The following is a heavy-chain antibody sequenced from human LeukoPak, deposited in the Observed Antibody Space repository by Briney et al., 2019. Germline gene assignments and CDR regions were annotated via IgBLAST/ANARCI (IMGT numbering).Heavy chain of an antibody. CDR1: GFTFSSYS. CDR2: ISSSSSYM. D-gene: IGHD2-2*01. CDR3: ARDLTRPYIVVVPAAIDY. J-gene: IGHJ4*02. V-gene: IGHV3-21*01. Sequence: GGSLRLSCAASGFTFSSYSMNWVRQAPGKGLEWVSSISSSSSYMYYADSVKGRFTISRDNAKNSLYLQMNSLRAEDTAVYYCARDLTRPYIVVVPAAIDYWGQGTLVTVSS.